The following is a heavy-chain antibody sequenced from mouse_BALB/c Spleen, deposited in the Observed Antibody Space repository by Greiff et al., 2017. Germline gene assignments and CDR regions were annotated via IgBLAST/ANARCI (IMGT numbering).Heavy chain of an antibody. CDR3: VRRGSDLYYYAMDF. CDR1: GFTFKTYA. CDR2: IRSKSNNYAT. D-gene: IGHD1-1*01. V-gene: IGHV10-1*01. J-gene: IGHJ4*01. Sequence: VQLKESGGGLVQPKGSLKLSCAASGFTFKTYAMNWVRQAPGKGLEWVARIRSKSNNYATYYADSVKDRFTISRDDSQNMLYLQMNNLKTEDTAMYYCVRRGSDLYYYAMDFWGQGTSVTVSS.